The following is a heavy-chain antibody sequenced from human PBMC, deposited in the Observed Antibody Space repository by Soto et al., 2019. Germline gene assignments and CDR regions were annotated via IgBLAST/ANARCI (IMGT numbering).Heavy chain of an antibody. CDR3: ASASIVATISRYWFDP. Sequence: GASVKVSCKASGGTFSSYAISWVRQAPGQGLEWMGGIIPIFGTANYAQKFQGRVTITADESTSTAYMELSSLRSEDTAVYYCASASIVATISRYWFDPWGQGTLITAPQ. V-gene: IGHV1-69*13. CDR1: GGTFSSYA. D-gene: IGHD5-12*01. CDR2: IIPIFGTA. J-gene: IGHJ5*02.